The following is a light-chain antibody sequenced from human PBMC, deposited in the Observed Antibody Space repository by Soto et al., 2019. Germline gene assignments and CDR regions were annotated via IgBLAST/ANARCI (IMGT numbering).Light chain of an antibody. Sequence: EIVMTQSPVTLSVSPGERATLSCRASQSVSTNLAWYQQKPGQSPRLLIYGVSTRANGVPARFSGSASGSEFILTISSLQSEDFVVYHCQQYNDWPLTFGGGTKVEIK. CDR1: QSVSTN. CDR2: GVS. CDR3: QQYNDWPLT. V-gene: IGKV3-15*01. J-gene: IGKJ4*01.